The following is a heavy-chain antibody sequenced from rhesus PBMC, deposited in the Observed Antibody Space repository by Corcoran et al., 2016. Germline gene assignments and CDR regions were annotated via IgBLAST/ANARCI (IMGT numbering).Heavy chain of an antibody. V-gene: IGHV4-147*01. CDR1: GASLSSNY. Sequence: QVQLQESGPGLVKPSETLSLTCAVSGASLSSNYWRWLRPPPGKGREGIGYIFGGSGSTSYHPSLKSRVTISKDTSKNQFSLKLSSVTAADTAVYYCARSRFGDTVGTVNFYLDYWGQGVLVTVSS. CDR2: IFGGSGST. J-gene: IGHJ4*01. CDR3: ARSRFGDTVGTVNFYLDY. D-gene: IGHD5-42*01.